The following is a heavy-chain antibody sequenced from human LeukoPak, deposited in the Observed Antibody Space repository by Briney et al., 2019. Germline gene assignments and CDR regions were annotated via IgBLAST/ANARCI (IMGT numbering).Heavy chain of an antibody. V-gene: IGHV4-39*01. J-gene: IGHJ4*02. D-gene: IGHD6-13*01. Sequence: SETLSLTCTVSGGPISSSSYYWGWIRQPPGKGLEWIGSIYYSGSTYYNPSLKSRVTISVDTSKNQFSLKLSSVTAADTAVYYCARLARIAADFDYWGQGTLVTVSS. CDR1: GGPISSSSYY. CDR2: IYYSGST. CDR3: ARLARIAADFDY.